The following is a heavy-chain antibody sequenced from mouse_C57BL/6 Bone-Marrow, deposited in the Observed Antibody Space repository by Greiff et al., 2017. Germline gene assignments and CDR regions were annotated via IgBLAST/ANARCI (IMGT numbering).Heavy chain of an antibody. CDR3: ASGLLRYY. D-gene: IGHD1-1*01. J-gene: IGHJ2*01. CDR2: IHPNSGST. Sequence: QVQLQQPGAELVTPGASVKLSCTASGYTFTSYWMHWVKQRPGPGLEWIGMIHPNSGSTNYNEKFKSKATLTVDNSSRTAYMQLSRLTSEDSAVYYCASGLLRYYWGQGTTLTVSS. CDR1: GYTFTSYW. V-gene: IGHV1-64*01.